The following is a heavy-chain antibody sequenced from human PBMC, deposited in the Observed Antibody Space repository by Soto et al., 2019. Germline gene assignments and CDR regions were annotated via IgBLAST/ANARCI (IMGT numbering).Heavy chain of an antibody. V-gene: IGHV1-18*01. CDR1: GYIFNNYG. J-gene: IGHJ2*01. Sequence: QGQLVQSGAEVRKPGASVKVSCQASGYIFNNYGLSWVRQVPGQGLEWVGWVSPYVGKTDYAPKFRDRVTMTADPTTNTAYMELRSLTSADSALYYCARCYCSVGSCFTCWHFDLWGRGTLVSVSS. D-gene: IGHD6-19*01. CDR3: ARCYCSVGSCFTCWHFDL. CDR2: VSPYVGKT.